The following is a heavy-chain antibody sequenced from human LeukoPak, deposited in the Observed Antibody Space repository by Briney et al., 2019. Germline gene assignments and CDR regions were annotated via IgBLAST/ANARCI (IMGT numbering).Heavy chain of an antibody. CDR1: GFIFSTYA. D-gene: IGHD6-19*01. CDR3: ARAGVSYSFDY. Sequence: PGGSLRLSCAASGFIFSTYAMHWVRQAPGKGLEWVALILYDGNNEYYADSVKGHFTISRDNSENTLYLQMNSLRAEDTAVYYCARAGVSYSFDYWGQGTLVTVSS. J-gene: IGHJ4*02. V-gene: IGHV3-30*04. CDR2: ILYDGNNE.